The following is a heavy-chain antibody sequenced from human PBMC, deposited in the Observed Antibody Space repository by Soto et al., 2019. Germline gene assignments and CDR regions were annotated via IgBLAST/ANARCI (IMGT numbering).Heavy chain of an antibody. J-gene: IGHJ4*02. V-gene: IGHV1-69*06. D-gene: IGHD2-15*01. Sequence: ASVKVSCKASGGSLSTNPISWVRQAPGQWLEWMGGTGSGTGPGNHAQKFQGRLTVTADKSTSTVYMELTNLSSEDTAVYYCARRDSGGFYRFFDSWGQGTLVTVSS. CDR3: ARRDSGGFYRFFDS. CDR1: GGSLSTNP. CDR2: TGSGTGPG.